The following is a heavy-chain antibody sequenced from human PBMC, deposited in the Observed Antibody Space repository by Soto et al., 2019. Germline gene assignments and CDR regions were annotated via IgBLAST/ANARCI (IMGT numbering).Heavy chain of an antibody. V-gene: IGHV4-39*01. CDR1: GGSVSNSNYY. J-gene: IGHJ4*02. D-gene: IGHD2-8*01. CDR3: VSQRTSVLTQAYFDY. CDR2: VYYRGRS. Sequence: SETLSLTCTVSGGSVSNSNYYWGWIRQSPGKGLEWIGSVYYRGRSYSKSSVKSRVTISVDTSKNQFSLNLNSVTASDTAVYYCVSQRTSVLTQAYFDYWGPGALITVS.